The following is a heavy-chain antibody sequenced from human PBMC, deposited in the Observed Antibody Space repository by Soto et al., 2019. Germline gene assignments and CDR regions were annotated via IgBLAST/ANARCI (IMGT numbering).Heavy chain of an antibody. J-gene: IGHJ6*02. Sequence: SETLSLTCTVSGGSISSYYWSWIRQPPGKGLEWIGYIYYSGITNYNPSLKSRVTISVDTSKNQFSLKLSSVTAADTAVYYCARGDYDFWSGYPLPYYYGMDVWGQGTTVTVSS. D-gene: IGHD3-3*01. CDR1: GGSISSYY. CDR3: ARGDYDFWSGYPLPYYYGMDV. V-gene: IGHV4-59*01. CDR2: IYYSGIT.